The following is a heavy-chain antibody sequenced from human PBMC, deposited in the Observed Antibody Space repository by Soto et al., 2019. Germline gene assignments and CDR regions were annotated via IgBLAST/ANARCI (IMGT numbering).Heavy chain of an antibody. CDR3: ARDPSYDHRNGMDV. D-gene: IGHD3-22*01. CDR2: IYYSGST. Sequence: QVQLQESGPGLVKPSQTLSLTCTVSGGSISSGGYYWSWIRQHPGKGLEWIGYIYYSGSTYYNPSLKSRGTISVDTSKNQFSLKLSSVTAADTAVYYCARDPSYDHRNGMDVWGQGTTVTVSS. CDR1: GGSISSGGYY. J-gene: IGHJ6*02. V-gene: IGHV4-31*03.